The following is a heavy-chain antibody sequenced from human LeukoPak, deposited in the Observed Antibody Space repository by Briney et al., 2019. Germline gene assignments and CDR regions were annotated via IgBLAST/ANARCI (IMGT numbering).Heavy chain of an antibody. CDR1: GYTFINYG. V-gene: IGHV1-3*01. CDR3: ARDGGIAARLVYYF. J-gene: IGHJ4*02. CDR2: INAGNGNT. D-gene: IGHD6-6*01. Sequence: ASVKVSCKASGYTFINYGFSWVRQAPGQRLEWMGWINAGNGNTKYSQKFQGRVTITRDTSASTAYMELSSLRSEDTAVYYCARDGGIAARLVYYFWGQGTLVTVSS.